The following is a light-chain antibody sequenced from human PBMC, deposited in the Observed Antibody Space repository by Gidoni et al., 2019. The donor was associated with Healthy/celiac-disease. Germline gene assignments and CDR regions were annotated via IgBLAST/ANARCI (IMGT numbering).Light chain of an antibody. CDR3: QSADSSGTPWV. CDR2: KDS. CDR1: ALPKQY. Sequence: SSELTQPPSVSVSPGQTARITCSGDALPKQYAYWYQQKPGQAPVLVIYKDSERPSGIPERFSGASSGTTVTLTISGVQAEDEADYYCQSADSSGTPWVFGGGTKLTVL. J-gene: IGLJ3*02. V-gene: IGLV3-25*03.